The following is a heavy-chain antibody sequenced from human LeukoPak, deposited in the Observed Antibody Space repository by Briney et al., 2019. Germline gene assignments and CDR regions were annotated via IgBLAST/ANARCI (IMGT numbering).Heavy chain of an antibody. CDR1: GGSFSGYF. V-gene: IGHV4-34*01. J-gene: IGHJ4*02. CDR3: ARDPPNEGNFESFDC. D-gene: IGHD4-23*01. CDR2: VNQNGDT. Sequence: SQTLSLTCAVYGGSFSGYFRSWIHQPPGKGLEWIGEVNQNGDTNYNPSLKSRVTVSVDTSKNQFSLKVTSVTAADTAVYYCARDPPNEGNFESFDCWGQGTLVTVCS.